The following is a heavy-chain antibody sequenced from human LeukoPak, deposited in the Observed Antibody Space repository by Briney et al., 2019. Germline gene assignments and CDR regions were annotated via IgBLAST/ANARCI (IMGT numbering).Heavy chain of an antibody. CDR3: AKEVDGKGGYDWFDP. CDR1: GDTFSIYA. Sequence: GGSLRLSCAASGDTFSIYAMRCVRDAPGGGGGGVSDICGSGGNTYYADSVKGRYTISRDNYKNTLYLQMNNLRAEDTAVYYCAKEVDGKGGYDWFDPWGQGTLVTVSS. J-gene: IGHJ5*02. CDR2: ICGSGGNT. D-gene: IGHD6-19*01. V-gene: IGHV3-23*01.